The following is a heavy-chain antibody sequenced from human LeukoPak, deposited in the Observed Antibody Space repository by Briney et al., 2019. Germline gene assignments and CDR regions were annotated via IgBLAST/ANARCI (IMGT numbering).Heavy chain of an antibody. CDR2: INHSGST. J-gene: IGHJ4*02. CDR1: GGSFSGYY. CDR3: ARGGHYYDSSGYFDY. Sequence: SETLSLTCAVYGGSFSGYYWSWIRQPPGKGLEWIGEINHSGSTNYNPSLKSRVTISVDTSKNQSSLKLSSVAGADTAVYYCARGGHYYDSSGYFDYWGQGTLVTVSS. D-gene: IGHD3-22*01. V-gene: IGHV4-34*01.